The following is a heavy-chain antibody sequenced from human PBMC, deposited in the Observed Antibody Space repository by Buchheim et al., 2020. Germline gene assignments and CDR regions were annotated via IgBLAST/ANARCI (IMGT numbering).Heavy chain of an antibody. CDR2: ITTSSSYI. CDR3: ASSDLLGSYGDRQEDRDYYYMDV. Sequence: EVHLVESGGGLVKPGGSLRLSCAASGFTFSSYNMNWVRQAPGQGLEWVSSITTSSSYIYYADSVKGRFTISRDNAKNSLYLQMNSLRAEDTAVYYCASSDLLGSYGDRQEDRDYYYMDVWGKGTT. V-gene: IGHV3-21*01. D-gene: IGHD5-18*01. CDR1: GFTFSSYN. J-gene: IGHJ6*03.